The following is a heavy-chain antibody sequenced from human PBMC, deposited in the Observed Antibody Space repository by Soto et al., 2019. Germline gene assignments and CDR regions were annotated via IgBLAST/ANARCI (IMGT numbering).Heavy chain of an antibody. CDR1: GFTFSSFG. CDR2: ISYDGSNK. D-gene: IGHD4-17*01. J-gene: IGHJ4*02. Sequence: PGGSLRLSCAASGFTFSSFGIHWVRQAPGKGLEWVAVISYDGSNKYYADSVKGRFTISRDNSKNTLYLQMNSLRAEDTAVYYCAKDQNYGGNVGALVYWGQGTLVTVSS. V-gene: IGHV3-30*18. CDR3: AKDQNYGGNVGALVY.